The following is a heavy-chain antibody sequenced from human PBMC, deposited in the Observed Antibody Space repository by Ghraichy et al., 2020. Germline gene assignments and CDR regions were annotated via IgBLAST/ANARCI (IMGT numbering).Heavy chain of an antibody. CDR1: GYTFTGYY. CDR3: ARAGGPVAGPVYYYGMDV. J-gene: IGHJ6*02. V-gene: IGHV1-2*04. Sequence: ASVKVSCKASGYTFTGYYMHWVRQAPGQGLEWMGWINPNSGGTNYAQKFQGWVTMTRDTSISTAYMELSRLRSDDTAVYYCARAGGPVAGPVYYYGMDVWGQGTTVTVSS. D-gene: IGHD6-19*01. CDR2: INPNSGGT.